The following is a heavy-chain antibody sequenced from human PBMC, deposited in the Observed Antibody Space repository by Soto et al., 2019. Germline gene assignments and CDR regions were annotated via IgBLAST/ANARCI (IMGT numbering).Heavy chain of an antibody. D-gene: IGHD6-6*01. CDR1: GFTFSSYD. J-gene: IGHJ6*02. CDR3: ASIAARPSMYYYGMDV. CDR2: IGTAGDT. Sequence: GGSLRLSCAASGFTFSSYDMHWVRQATGKGLEWVSAIGTAGDTYYPGSVKGRFTISRENAKNSLYLQMNSLRAEDTAVYYCASIAARPSMYYYGMDVWGQGTTVTVSS. V-gene: IGHV3-13*01.